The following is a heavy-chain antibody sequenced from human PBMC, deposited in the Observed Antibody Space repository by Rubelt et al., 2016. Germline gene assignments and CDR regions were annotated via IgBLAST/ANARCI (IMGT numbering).Heavy chain of an antibody. CDR3: ARAPGYEDAFDL. D-gene: IGHD2-2*01. Sequence: QVQLQESGPGLVKSSETLSLTCSVSGGSVSNDYWSWIRQTPTKGLEWIGYVYYSGNTNYKPSLKIRVTMKIDMSKNQSSLKLGSVTAADTAVYYCARAPGYEDAFDLWGPGTRVSVAS. CDR2: VYYSGNT. V-gene: IGHV4-59*02. CDR1: GGSVSNDY. J-gene: IGHJ3*01.